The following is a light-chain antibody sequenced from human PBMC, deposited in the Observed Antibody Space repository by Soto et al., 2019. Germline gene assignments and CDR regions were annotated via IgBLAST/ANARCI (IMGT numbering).Light chain of an antibody. CDR3: CSYVGSDAYVI. CDR1: SSDVGGYIL. V-gene: IGLV2-23*01. Sequence: QSALTQPASVSGSPGQSITISCTGTSSDVGGYILVSWYQLHPDKASKLMIYEGRKRPSGDSNRLPGSKSGNTASLTISGLQPEDEAHYYCCSYVGSDAYVIFGGGTKLTVL. CDR2: EGR. J-gene: IGLJ2*01.